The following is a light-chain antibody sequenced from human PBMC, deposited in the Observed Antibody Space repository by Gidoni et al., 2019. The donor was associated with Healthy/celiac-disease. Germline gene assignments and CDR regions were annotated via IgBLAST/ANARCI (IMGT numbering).Light chain of an antibody. CDR2: DVS. J-gene: IGLJ1*01. Sequence: QSALTQPRPVSGSPGPSVTISCTGTSSDVGGYNYVSWYQQHPGKAPKLMIYDVSKRPSGVPDRFSGSKSGNTASLTISGLQAEDEADYYCCSYAGSYTLGVFGTGTKVTVL. V-gene: IGLV2-11*01. CDR3: CSYAGSYTLGV. CDR1: SSDVGGYNY.